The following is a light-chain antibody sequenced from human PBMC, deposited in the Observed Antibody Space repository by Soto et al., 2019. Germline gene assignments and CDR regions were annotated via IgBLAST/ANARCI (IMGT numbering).Light chain of an antibody. CDR2: LGS. Sequence: DIVMTQSPLSLPVTPGEPSSISCRSSQSLLHSNGYNYLDWYLQKPGQSPKLLIYLGSNRSSGVPDRFSGSGSGTDFTLKISRVEAEDVGVYYSMQALQTPLYTFGQGTKLEIK. CDR1: QSLLHSNGYNY. CDR3: MQALQTPLYT. V-gene: IGKV2-28*01. J-gene: IGKJ2*01.